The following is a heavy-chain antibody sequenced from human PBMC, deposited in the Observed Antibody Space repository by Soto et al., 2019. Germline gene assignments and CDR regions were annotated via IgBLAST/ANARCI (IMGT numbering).Heavy chain of an antibody. CDR1: GGGFSTYA. Sequence: ASVKVSCKASGGGFSTYAITWVRQAPGQGLEWMGGITPIFDTTNYAQKFQGRVTITADESTTTVHMELTSLTSEDTAVYYCATGGTTVTRRFDYWGLGTLVTVSS. V-gene: IGHV1-69*13. D-gene: IGHD4-17*01. J-gene: IGHJ4*02. CDR3: ATGGTTVTRRFDY. CDR2: ITPIFDTT.